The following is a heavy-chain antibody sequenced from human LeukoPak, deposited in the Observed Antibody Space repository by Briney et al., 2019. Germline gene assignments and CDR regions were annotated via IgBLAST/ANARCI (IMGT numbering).Heavy chain of an antibody. D-gene: IGHD6-13*01. V-gene: IGHV3-64*01. J-gene: IGHJ4*02. CDR3: ARPYSSSLDY. CDR1: GFTFSSYA. CDR2: ISSNGGST. Sequence: PGGSLRLSCAASGFTFSSYAMHWVRQAPGKGLEYVSAISSNGGSTYYANSVKGRFTISRDNSKNTLYLQMGSLRAEDMAVYYCARPYSSSLDYWGQGTLVTVSS.